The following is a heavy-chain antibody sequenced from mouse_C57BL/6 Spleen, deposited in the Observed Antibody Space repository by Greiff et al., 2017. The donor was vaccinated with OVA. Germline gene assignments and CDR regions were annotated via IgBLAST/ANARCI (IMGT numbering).Heavy chain of an antibody. D-gene: IGHD1-1*01. Sequence: VQLQQSGPELVKPGASVKISCKASGYAFSSSWMNWVKQRPGKGLEWIGRIYPGDGDTNYNGKFKGKATLTADKYSSTAYMQLSSLTSEDSAVYFCARGSYYYGSSYVGYFDDWGQGTTLTVSS. J-gene: IGHJ2*01. CDR2: IYPGDGDT. CDR1: GYAFSSSW. CDR3: ARGSYYYGSSYVGYFDD. V-gene: IGHV1-82*01.